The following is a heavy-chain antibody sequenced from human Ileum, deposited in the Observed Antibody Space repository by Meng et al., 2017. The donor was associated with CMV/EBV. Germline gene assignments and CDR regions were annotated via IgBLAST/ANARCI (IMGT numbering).Heavy chain of an antibody. V-gene: IGHV3-73*01. J-gene: IGHJ4*02. Sequence: AASGFTFSDTNIRWVRQASGKGLEWLGRIRTKPNNYATAYVASVTGRFTISRDDSKNTAYLQMNSLKTEDTAVYYCARFEWRPSMIDWGQGILVTVSS. CDR2: IRTKPNNYAT. CDR3: ARFEWRPSMID. CDR1: GFTFSDTN. D-gene: IGHD3-16*01.